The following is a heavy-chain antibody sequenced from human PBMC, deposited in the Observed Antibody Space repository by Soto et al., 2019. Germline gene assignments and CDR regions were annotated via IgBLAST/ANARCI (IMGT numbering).Heavy chain of an antibody. J-gene: IGHJ6*02. V-gene: IGHV1-69*06. CDR1: GGTFSSYA. CDR3: ARSYYDSSGYSRNYYYYGMDV. CDR2: IIPIFGTA. D-gene: IGHD3-22*01. Sequence: GASVKVSCKASGGTFSSYAISWVRQAPGQGLEWMGGIIPIFGTANYAQKFQGRVTITADKSTSTAYMELSSLRSEDTAVYYCARSYYDSSGYSRNYYYYGMDVWGQGTTVTVSS.